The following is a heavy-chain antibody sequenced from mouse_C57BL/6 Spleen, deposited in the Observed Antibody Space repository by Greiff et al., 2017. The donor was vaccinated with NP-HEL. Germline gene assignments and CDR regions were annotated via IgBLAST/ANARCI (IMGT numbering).Heavy chain of an antibody. CDR3: ARWDYEGAMDD. Sequence: VQLKESGPGLVKPSQSLSLTCSVTGYSITSGYYWNWIRQFPGNKLEWMGYISYDGSHNYNPSLKNRISITRDTSKNQFFLKLNAVTTEDTATYYCARWDYEGAMDDWGQGTSVTVSS. J-gene: IGHJ4*01. CDR2: ISYDGSH. CDR1: GYSITSGYY. D-gene: IGHD2-4*01. V-gene: IGHV3-6*01.